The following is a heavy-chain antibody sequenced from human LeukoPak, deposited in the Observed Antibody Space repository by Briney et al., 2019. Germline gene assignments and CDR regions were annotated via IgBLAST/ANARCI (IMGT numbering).Heavy chain of an antibody. J-gene: IGHJ3*02. D-gene: IGHD4-23*01. CDR1: GYSFNCYW. V-gene: IGHV5-51*01. CDR3: ARLHGGKGDAFDI. Sequence: PGESLKIPWKGSGYSFNCYWIGWVRQMPGKGLGGVGILYPCDSYTRFSPSFQGQVTISADKSISTAYLQWSSLKASDTAMYYCARLHGGKGDAFDIWGQGTMVTVSS. CDR2: LYPCDSYT.